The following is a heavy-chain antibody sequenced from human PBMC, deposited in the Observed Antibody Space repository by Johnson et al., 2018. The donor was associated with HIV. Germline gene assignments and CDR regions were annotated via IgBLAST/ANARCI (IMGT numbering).Heavy chain of an antibody. CDR2: INWNGATP. D-gene: IGHD1-7*01. V-gene: IGHV3-20*04. CDR3: ARDTVRGELELPDGLDI. J-gene: IGHJ3*02. Sequence: VQLVESGGGLVQPGGSLRLSCAASGFTFDDYGMTWVRQAPGKGLEWVSGINWNGATPGSADSVKGRFTTSRDNSKNTVYLQMNSLRAEDTAVYYCARDTVRGELELPDGLDIWGQGTMVTVSS. CDR1: GFTFDDYG.